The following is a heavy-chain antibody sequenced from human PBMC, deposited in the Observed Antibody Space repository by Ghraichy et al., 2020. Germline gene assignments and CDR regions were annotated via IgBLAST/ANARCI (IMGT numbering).Heavy chain of an antibody. CDR2: ITGNGATT. D-gene: IGHD6-13*01. J-gene: IGHJ3*02. CDR1: GFTFSSYT. Sequence: LSLTCAASGFTFSSYTMSWVRQAPGKGLEWVAGITGNGATTDYADSVKGRFTLSRDNSNSTLFLQMNSLRAEDTAKFYCAKDSREGHSSSWYAFDMWGQGTMVTVSS. V-gene: IGHV3-23*01. CDR3: AKDSREGHSSSWYAFDM.